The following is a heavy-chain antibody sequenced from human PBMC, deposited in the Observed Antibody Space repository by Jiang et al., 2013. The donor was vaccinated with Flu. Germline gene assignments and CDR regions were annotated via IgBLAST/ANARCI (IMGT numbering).Heavy chain of an antibody. CDR2: INTNTGNP. D-gene: IGHD3-3*01. CDR3: ARAPRTISRRVGVGWFDP. J-gene: IGHJ5*02. V-gene: IGHV7-4-1*01. Sequence: SGYTFTSYAMNWVRQAPGQGLEWMGWINTNTGNPTYAQGFTGRFVFSLDTSVSTAYLQICSLKAEDTAVYYCARAPRTISRRVGVGWFDPWGQGTLVTVSS. CDR1: GYTFTSYA.